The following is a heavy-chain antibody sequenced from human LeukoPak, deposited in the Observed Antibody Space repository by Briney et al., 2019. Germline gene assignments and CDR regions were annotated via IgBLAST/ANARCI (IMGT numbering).Heavy chain of an antibody. Sequence: SETLSLTCAVYGGSFSGYYWSWIRQPAGKGLEWIGRIYTSGSTNYSPSLKSRVTMSMDTSKDQFSLNLSSVTAADTAVYYCARVGYCSSTTCYFDYWGQGTLVTVSS. D-gene: IGHD2-2*01. CDR1: GGSFSGYY. CDR2: IYTSGST. CDR3: ARVGYCSSTTCYFDY. J-gene: IGHJ4*02. V-gene: IGHV4-59*10.